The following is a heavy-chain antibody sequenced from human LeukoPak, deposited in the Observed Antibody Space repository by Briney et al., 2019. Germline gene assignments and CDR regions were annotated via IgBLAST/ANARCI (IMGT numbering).Heavy chain of an antibody. V-gene: IGHV3-7*01. CDR1: GFTFTNYW. CDR3: ASDPVQDFDF. CDR2: INKDGSEK. J-gene: IGHJ4*02. Sequence: GGSLRLSCAASGFTFTNYWMTWVRQAPGKGLEWVANINKDGSEKQYVDSVKGRFTISRDNPKNSVYLQMSSLRVEDSAVYYCASDPVQDFDFWGQGIMVTVSS.